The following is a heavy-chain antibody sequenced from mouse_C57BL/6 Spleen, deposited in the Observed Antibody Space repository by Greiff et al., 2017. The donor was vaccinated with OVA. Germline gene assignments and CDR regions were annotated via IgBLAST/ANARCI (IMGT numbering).Heavy chain of an antibody. Sequence: VQLQQPGAELVKPGASVKLSCKASGYTFTSYWMQWVKQRPGQGLVWIGEIDPSDSYTNYNQKFKGNATLTVNTPSSTAYIQLSSLTSEDSAVFYCAKNGSKYAMDYWGQGTSVTVSS. D-gene: IGHD2-5*01. V-gene: IGHV1-50*01. CDR3: AKNGSKYAMDY. CDR1: GYTFTSYW. J-gene: IGHJ4*01. CDR2: IDPSDSYT.